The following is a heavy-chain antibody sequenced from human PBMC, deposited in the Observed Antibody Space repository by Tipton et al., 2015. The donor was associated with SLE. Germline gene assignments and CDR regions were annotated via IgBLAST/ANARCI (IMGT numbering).Heavy chain of an antibody. J-gene: IGHJ2*01. CDR3: ASPDYGDSRGFDL. D-gene: IGHD4-17*01. CDR2: INHRGST. CDR1: GYSISSGYY. Sequence: TLSLTCTVSGYSISSGYYWAWIRQPPGKGVEWIGEINHRGSTNYNPSLKSRVTISVDTSKNQFSLKLSSVTAADTAVYYCASPDYGDSRGFDLWGRGTLVTVSS. V-gene: IGHV4-38-2*02.